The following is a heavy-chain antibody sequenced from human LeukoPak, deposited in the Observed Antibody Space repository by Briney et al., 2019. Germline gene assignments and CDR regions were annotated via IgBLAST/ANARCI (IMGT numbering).Heavy chain of an antibody. V-gene: IGHV3-49*03. CDR3: TRDPDCGGDCYHNWFDP. Sequence: GGSLRLSCTASGFTFGDYAMSWFRQAPGKGLEWVGFIRSKAYGGTTEYAASVKGRFTISRDDSKSIAYLQMNSLKTEDTAVYYCTRDPDCGGDCYHNWFDPWGQGTLVTVSS. D-gene: IGHD2-21*02. CDR2: IRSKAYGGTT. CDR1: GFTFGDYA. J-gene: IGHJ5*02.